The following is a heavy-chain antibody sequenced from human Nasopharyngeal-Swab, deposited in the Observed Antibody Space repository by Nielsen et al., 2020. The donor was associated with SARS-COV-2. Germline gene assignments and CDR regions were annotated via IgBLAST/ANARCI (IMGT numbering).Heavy chain of an antibody. CDR3: AKDNYYYYGMDV. Sequence: GGSLRLSCAASGFTFSSYAMSWVRQAPGKGLEWVSAISGSGGSTYYADSVKGRFTISRDNSKNSLYLQMNSLRAEDTAVYYCAKDNYYYYGMDVWGQGTTVTVSS. CDR2: ISGSGGST. CDR1: GFTFSSYA. J-gene: IGHJ6*02. V-gene: IGHV3-23*01.